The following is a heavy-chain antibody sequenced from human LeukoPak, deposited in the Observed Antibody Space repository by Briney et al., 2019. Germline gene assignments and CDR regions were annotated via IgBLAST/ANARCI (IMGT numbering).Heavy chain of an antibody. D-gene: IGHD6-13*01. CDR3: AKPLDPGIAAAGLDY. Sequence: GGSLRPSCAASGFTFDDYAMHWVRQAPGKGLEWVSGISWNSGSIGYADSVKGRFTISRDNAKNSLYLQMNSLRAEDTALYYCAKPLDPGIAAAGLDYWGQGTLVTVSS. V-gene: IGHV3-9*01. CDR2: ISWNSGSI. CDR1: GFTFDDYA. J-gene: IGHJ4*02.